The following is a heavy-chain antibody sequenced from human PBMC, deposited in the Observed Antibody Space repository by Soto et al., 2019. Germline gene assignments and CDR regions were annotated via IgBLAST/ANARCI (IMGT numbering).Heavy chain of an antibody. D-gene: IGHD6-13*01. Sequence: PSETLSLTCAFSCGSIISGGYSWSWIRQPPGKGLEWIGYIYHSGSTYYNPSLKSRVTISVDRSKNQFSLKLSSVTAADTAVYYCARVLVAAAGTVWFDPWGQGTLVTVSS. CDR3: ARVLVAAAGTVWFDP. J-gene: IGHJ5*02. CDR1: CGSIISGGYS. V-gene: IGHV4-30-2*01. CDR2: IYHSGST.